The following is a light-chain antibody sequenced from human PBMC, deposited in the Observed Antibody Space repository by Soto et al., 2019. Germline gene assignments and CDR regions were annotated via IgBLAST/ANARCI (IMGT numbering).Light chain of an antibody. CDR2: EVS. Sequence: QSALTQPASVSGSPGQSITISCTGTSSDIGAYNSVSWYQQHPGKAPKLMIYEVSNRPSGVSNRFSASKSGNTASLTISGLQAEDEADYYCSSRTTSTPYVFATGTKLTVL. V-gene: IGLV2-14*01. CDR1: SSDIGAYNS. J-gene: IGLJ1*01. CDR3: SSRTTSTPYV.